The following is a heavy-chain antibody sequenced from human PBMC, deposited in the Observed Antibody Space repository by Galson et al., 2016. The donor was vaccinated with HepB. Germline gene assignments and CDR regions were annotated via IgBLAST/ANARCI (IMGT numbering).Heavy chain of an antibody. CDR3: ARGAVGHSSGWYDMHFDS. Sequence: CAISGDSVSSDSATWTWIRQSPSRGLERLGRTYYRSKWYNDHAVFVKSRITIKPDTSKNQFSLQLNSVTPEDTAVYYCARGAVGHSSGWYDMHFDSWGQGTLVTVPS. V-gene: IGHV6-1*01. CDR1: GDSVSSDSAT. J-gene: IGHJ4*02. D-gene: IGHD6-19*01. CDR2: TYYRSKWYN.